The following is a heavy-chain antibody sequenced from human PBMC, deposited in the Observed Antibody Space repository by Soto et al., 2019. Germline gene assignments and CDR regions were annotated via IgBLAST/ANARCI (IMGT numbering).Heavy chain of an antibody. Sequence: QLQLQESGPGLVKPSENLSVTCTVSGGSISSSSYYWGWIRQPPGKGLEWIGTIYYRGTTYYNPSLKSRVTISVDTSKNQFSLKLTSVTAADTAVYFCARHSGYGPQIDYWGQGTLVTVSS. D-gene: IGHD5-12*01. CDR3: ARHSGYGPQIDY. J-gene: IGHJ4*02. CDR2: IYYRGTT. V-gene: IGHV4-39*01. CDR1: GGSISSSSYY.